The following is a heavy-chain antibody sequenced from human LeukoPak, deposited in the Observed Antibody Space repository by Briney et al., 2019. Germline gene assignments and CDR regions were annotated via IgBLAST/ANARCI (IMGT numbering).Heavy chain of an antibody. CDR2: ISSSSAYI. V-gene: IGHV3-11*06. Sequence: GGSLRLSCSATGFTFSDYYMSWIRQAPGKGLEWASYISSSSAYINYADSVKGRFTISRDNAKNSLFLQMNSLRAEDTAVYYCARDPYPTTSGYGLDVWGQGTTVTVSS. D-gene: IGHD4-17*01. CDR1: GFTFSDYY. J-gene: IGHJ6*02. CDR3: ARDPYPTTSGYGLDV.